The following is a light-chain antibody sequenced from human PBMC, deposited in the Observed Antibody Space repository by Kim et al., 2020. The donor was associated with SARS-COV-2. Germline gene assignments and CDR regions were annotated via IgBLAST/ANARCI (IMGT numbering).Light chain of an antibody. V-gene: IGLV9-49*01. J-gene: IGLJ3*02. Sequence: QLVLTQPPSASASLGASVTLTYTLSSGYSNYKVDWYQQRPGKGPRFVMRVGTGGIVGSKGDGIPDRFSVLGSGLNRYLTIKNIQEEDESDYHCGADHGSGSNFVWVFGGGTQLTVL. CDR3: GADHGSGSNFVWV. CDR2: VGTGGIVG. CDR1: SGYSNYK.